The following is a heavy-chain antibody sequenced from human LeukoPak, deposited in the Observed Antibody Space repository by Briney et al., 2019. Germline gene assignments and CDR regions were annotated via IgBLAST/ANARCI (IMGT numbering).Heavy chain of an antibody. CDR2: IRSKAYGETA. V-gene: IGHV3-49*03. CDR1: GFTFGDYA. D-gene: IGHD4-11*01. Sequence: HTGGSLRLSCTASGFTFGDYAMSWIRQAPGKGLEWVGFIRSKAYGETADYAASVKGRFTISRDDSKAIAYLQMNSLKTEDTAVYHCTRDRGAYSLYDYWGQGTLVTVSS. J-gene: IGHJ4*02. CDR3: TRDRGAYSLYDY.